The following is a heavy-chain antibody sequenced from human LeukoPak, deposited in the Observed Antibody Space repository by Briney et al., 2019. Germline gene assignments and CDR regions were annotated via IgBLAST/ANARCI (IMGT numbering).Heavy chain of an antibody. Sequence: PGGSLRLSCAASGFRFSGHYMSWIRQAPGKGLEWVAYISSTVTTVYYAESVKGRFTISRDNTKDSLYLQMSSLKAEDTAVYYCARGDCSAASCYYFDYWGQGTLVTVSS. V-gene: IGHV3-11*04. CDR1: GFRFSGHY. D-gene: IGHD2-15*01. J-gene: IGHJ4*02. CDR3: ARGDCSAASCYYFDY. CDR2: ISSTVTTV.